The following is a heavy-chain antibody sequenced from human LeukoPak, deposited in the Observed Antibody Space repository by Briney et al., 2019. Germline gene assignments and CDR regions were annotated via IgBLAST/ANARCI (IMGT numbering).Heavy chain of an antibody. CDR1: GYTFTGYY. Sequence: SVTVSCKASGYTFTGYYMHWVRQAPGQGLEWMGWIHPNSGGTKYAQRFQGRVTVTRDTSISTVYMELSRLRSDDTAVYYCARWGKYYYDSSGYYYWGQGTLVSVSS. CDR2: IHPNSGGT. V-gene: IGHV1-2*02. J-gene: IGHJ4*02. D-gene: IGHD3-22*01. CDR3: ARWGKYYYDSSGYYY.